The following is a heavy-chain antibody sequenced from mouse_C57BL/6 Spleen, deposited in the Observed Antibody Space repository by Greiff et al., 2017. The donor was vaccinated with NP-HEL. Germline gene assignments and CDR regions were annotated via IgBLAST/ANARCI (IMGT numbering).Heavy chain of an antibody. D-gene: IGHD1-1*01. CDR3: ARLEGTTVVADYAMDY. V-gene: IGHV1-9*01. J-gene: IGHJ4*01. CDR1: GYTFTGYW. Sequence: VQRVESGAELMKPGASVKLSCKATGYTFTGYWIEWVKQRPGHGLEWIGEILPGSGSTNYNEKFKGKATFTADTSSNTAYMQLSSLTTEDSAIYYCARLEGTTVVADYAMDYWGQGTSVTVSS. CDR2: ILPGSGST.